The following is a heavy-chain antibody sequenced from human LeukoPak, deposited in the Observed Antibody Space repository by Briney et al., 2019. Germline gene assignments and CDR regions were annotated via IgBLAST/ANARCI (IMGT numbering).Heavy chain of an antibody. Sequence: GESLKISSKGSGYSFTNYWISWVRQMPGKGLEWMGIIYPGDWVTIYSPSFQGQVSISVDKSITTAYLQWSSLKASDTAIYYCARRVEYCATTSCYFDYWGQGTLVTVFS. CDR3: ARRVEYCATTSCYFDY. V-gene: IGHV5-51*01. CDR1: GYSFTNYW. D-gene: IGHD2-2*01. J-gene: IGHJ4*02. CDR2: IYPGDWVT.